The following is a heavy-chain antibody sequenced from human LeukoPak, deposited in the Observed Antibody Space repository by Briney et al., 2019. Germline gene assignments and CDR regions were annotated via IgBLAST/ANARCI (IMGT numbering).Heavy chain of an antibody. CDR1: GYTFTGYY. V-gene: IGHV1-2*02. Sequence: ASVKVSCKASGYTFTGYYMHWVRQAPGQGLEWMGWIDPNSGGTNYAQKFQGRVTMTRDTSISTAYMELSRLRSDDTAVYYCACGIQLWDPLDYWGQGTLVTVSS. D-gene: IGHD5-18*01. J-gene: IGHJ4*02. CDR2: IDPNSGGT. CDR3: ACGIQLWDPLDY.